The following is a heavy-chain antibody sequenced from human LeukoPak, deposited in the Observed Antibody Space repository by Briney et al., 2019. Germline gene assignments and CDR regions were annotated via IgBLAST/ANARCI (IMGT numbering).Heavy chain of an antibody. CDR1: GDSISSSSDY. V-gene: IGHV4-61*01. Sequence: SETLSLTCTVSGDSISSSSDYWSWIRQPPGKGLEWIAYIYSSGNTNYNPSLKSRVTISVDTSKNQFSLRLSSVTAADTAVYYCAGGNTLFDYWGQGTLVTVSS. J-gene: IGHJ4*02. D-gene: IGHD4-23*01. CDR2: IYSSGNT. CDR3: AGGNTLFDY.